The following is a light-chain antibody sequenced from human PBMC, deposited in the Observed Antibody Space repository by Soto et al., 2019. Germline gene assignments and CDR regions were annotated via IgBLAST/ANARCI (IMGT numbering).Light chain of an antibody. J-gene: IGLJ1*01. V-gene: IGLV2-14*01. CDR1: SSDVGGYNY. CDR2: EVT. Sequence: QSALTQPASVSGSPGQSITIPCTGTSSDVGGYNYVSWYQQHPGKAPKLVIYEVTNRPSGVSNRFSGSKSGNTASLTISGLQADDEANYYCSSYTSGSTLYVFGSGTKVTVL. CDR3: SSYTSGSTLYV.